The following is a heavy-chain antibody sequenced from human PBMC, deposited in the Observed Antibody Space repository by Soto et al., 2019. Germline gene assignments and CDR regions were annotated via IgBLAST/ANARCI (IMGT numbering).Heavy chain of an antibody. V-gene: IGHV3-30*18. CDR3: AKDSLREWNYYYGMDV. J-gene: IGHJ6*02. CDR2: ISYDGSNK. D-gene: IGHD2-8*01. CDR1: GFTFSSYG. Sequence: PGGSPRLSCAASGFTFSSYGMHWVRQAPGKGLEWVAVISYDGSNKYYADSVKGRFTISRDNSNNTLYLQMNSLRAEDTAVYYCAKDSLREWNYYYGMDVWGQGTTVTVSS.